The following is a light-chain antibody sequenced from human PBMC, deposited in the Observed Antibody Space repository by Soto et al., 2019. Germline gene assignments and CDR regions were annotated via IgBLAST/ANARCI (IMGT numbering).Light chain of an antibody. CDR3: SSYTSSRFYV. CDR1: SSDVGGYNY. V-gene: IGLV2-14*03. J-gene: IGLJ1*01. Sequence: QSVLTQPASVSGAPGQSITISCTGTSSDVGGYNYVSWYQQHPGKAPKLTIYDVSNRPSGVSNRFSGSKSGNTASLTISGLQAEDEADYYCSSYTSSRFYVFGTGTKVTVL. CDR2: DVS.